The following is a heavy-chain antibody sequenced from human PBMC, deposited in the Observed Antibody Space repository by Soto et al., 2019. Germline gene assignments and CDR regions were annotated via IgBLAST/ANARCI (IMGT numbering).Heavy chain of an antibody. Sequence: SETVSLTCTVSGGSVSSGSYYWSWIRQPPGKGLEWIGYIYYSGSTNYNPSLKSRVTISVDTSKNQSSLKLSSVTAADTAVYYCARVPFDFWSGYKTYYFDYWGQGTLVTVSS. V-gene: IGHV4-61*01. CDR1: GGSVSSGSYY. J-gene: IGHJ4*02. CDR2: IYYSGST. D-gene: IGHD3-3*01. CDR3: ARVPFDFWSGYKTYYFDY.